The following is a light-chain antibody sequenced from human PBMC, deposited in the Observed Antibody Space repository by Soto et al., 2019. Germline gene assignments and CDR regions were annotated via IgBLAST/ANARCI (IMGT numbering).Light chain of an antibody. CDR1: QSVSGF. Sequence: ADQSVSGFLGWYQQKLGRAPRLLIHDTSNRATGVPARFSGSESGTDISLTIGGLESEVIRVYYRWQRVSWCSEFGEGTRVEIK. J-gene: IGKJ4*02. CDR3: WQRVSWCSE. CDR2: DTS. V-gene: IGKV3-11*01.